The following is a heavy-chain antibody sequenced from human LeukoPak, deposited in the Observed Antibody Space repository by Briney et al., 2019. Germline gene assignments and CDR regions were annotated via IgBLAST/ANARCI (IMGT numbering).Heavy chain of an antibody. CDR2: ISSSSSTI. CDR1: GFTFSSYS. V-gene: IGHV3-48*01. D-gene: IGHD1-14*01. J-gene: IGHJ4*02. CDR3: ARGKTDFDY. Sequence: GGSLRLSCAPSGFTFSSYSMNWVRHAPGKGLEWVSYISSSSSTIYYADSVKGRFTISRDNAKTSLYLQMNSLRAEDTAVYYCARGKTDFDYWGQGTLVTVSS.